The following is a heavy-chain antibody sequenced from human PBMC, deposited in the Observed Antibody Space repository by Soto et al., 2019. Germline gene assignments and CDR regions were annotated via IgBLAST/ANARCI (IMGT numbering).Heavy chain of an antibody. CDR2: VSGGSGAT. D-gene: IGHD1-1*01. J-gene: IGHJ5*02. CDR1: GFSFSTYG. V-gene: IGHV3-23*01. CDR3: TRWNGYGDL. Sequence: EMQLLESGGGLVQPGGSLRLSCVVSGFSFSTYGVTWVRQAPGKGLEWVCGVSGGSGATHYTDSVKGRFTISGDDSKNTVYLQMQSLRGEDTAVYYCTRWNGYGDLWGQGTLVTVAS.